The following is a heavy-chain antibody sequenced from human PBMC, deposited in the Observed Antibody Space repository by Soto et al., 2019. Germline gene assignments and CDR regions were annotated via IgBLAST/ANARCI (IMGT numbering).Heavy chain of an antibody. D-gene: IGHD2-15*01. V-gene: IGHV1-18*01. CDR1: GYTFTSHG. J-gene: IGHJ3*02. CDR2: ISVYNGKT. Sequence: QVQLVQSGAEVKKPGASVKVSYKASGYTFTSHGISWVRQAPGQGLEWMGWISVYNGKTNYAQNLQGRVTMTTDTSTSTAYMELRSLRSDDTAVYYCARDIYGGNCCDAFDIWGQGTRVTVSS. CDR3: ARDIYGGNCCDAFDI.